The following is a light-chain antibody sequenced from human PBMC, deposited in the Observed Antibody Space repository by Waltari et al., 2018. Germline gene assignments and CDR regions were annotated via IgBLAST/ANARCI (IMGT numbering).Light chain of an antibody. CDR2: EVK. Sequence: QSALTQPPSASGSPGQSVTISCTGTSSDVGGYNSVPMYQQHPGQTPKPINYEVKKRPLGISDRFSGSKSGNTASLTVSGLQPEDEADYYCSSYAGNNNFIFGGGTKLTVL. V-gene: IGLV2-8*01. CDR3: SSYAGNNNFI. J-gene: IGLJ2*01. CDR1: SSDVGGYNS.